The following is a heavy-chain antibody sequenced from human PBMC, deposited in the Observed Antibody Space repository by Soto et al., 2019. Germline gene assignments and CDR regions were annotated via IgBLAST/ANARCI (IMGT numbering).Heavy chain of an antibody. D-gene: IGHD2-21*02. CDR2: IYYSGST. CDR1: GGSISSGDYY. Sequence: QVQLQESGPGLVKPSQTLSLTCTVSGGSISSGDYYWSWIRQPPGKGLEWIGYIYYSGSTYYNPSLKSRVTISVDTSKNQFSLKLSSVTAADTAVYYCARDRGRDCGGDCSPSSGYFQHWGQGTLVTVSS. J-gene: IGHJ1*01. V-gene: IGHV4-30-4*01. CDR3: ARDRGRDCGGDCSPSSGYFQH.